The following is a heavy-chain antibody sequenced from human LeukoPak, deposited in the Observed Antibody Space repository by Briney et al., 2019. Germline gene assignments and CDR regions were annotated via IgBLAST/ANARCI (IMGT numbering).Heavy chain of an antibody. J-gene: IGHJ4*02. CDR2: ISGSGGST. V-gene: IGHV3-23*01. CDR3: GRLAHNAWYAIDF. D-gene: IGHD6-13*01. CDR1: GFTFSSYA. Sequence: GGSLRLSCAASGFTFSSYAMSWVRQAPGKGLEWVSAISGSGGSTYYTDSVKGRFTISRDNSKNTLYLQMNSLSAEDTAVYYCGRLAHNAWYAIDFWGQGALVTVSS.